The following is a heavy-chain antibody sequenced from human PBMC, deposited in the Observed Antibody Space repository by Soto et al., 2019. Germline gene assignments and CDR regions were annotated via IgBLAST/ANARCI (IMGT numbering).Heavy chain of an antibody. CDR3: GAGQFFCDY. CDR1: GFTFSSYG. V-gene: IGHV3-30*03. D-gene: IGHD6-19*01. J-gene: IGHJ4*02. CDR2: ISFDGSNT. Sequence: QVQLVESGGGVVQPGRSLRLSCAASGFTFSSYGMHWVRQAPGKGLEWVALISFDGSNTYYADSVKGRFTISRDNSQNTVYLQMHSLRAEDRSLYYCGAGQFFCDYWGQGALVTVSS.